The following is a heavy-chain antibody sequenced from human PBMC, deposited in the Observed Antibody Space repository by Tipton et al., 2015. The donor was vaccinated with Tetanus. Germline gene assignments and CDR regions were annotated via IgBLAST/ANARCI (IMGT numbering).Heavy chain of an antibody. CDR1: GGSVSGSSHY. D-gene: IGHD1-1*01. J-gene: IGHJ4*02. V-gene: IGHV4-61*01. CDR2: IYHSGNT. Sequence: TLSLTCTVSGGSVSGSSHYWSWIRQPPGEQLEWVGYIYHSGNTNYNPSLKSRVTISFGTSKNQFSLNLESVTPADTAVYYCARANNDIPKKGPFDSWGQGTLVIVSS. CDR3: ARANNDIPKKGPFDS.